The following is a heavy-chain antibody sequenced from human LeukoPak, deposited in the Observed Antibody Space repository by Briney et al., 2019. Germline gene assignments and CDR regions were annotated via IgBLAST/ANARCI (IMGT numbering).Heavy chain of an antibody. Sequence: GESLKISCKGSGNRFATYWIGWVRQMPGKGLEWMGIIYLGDSDTRYSPSFQGQVTISADKSINTAYLQWSSLKASDTAIYYCARHGGSSWAHYDYWGQGTLVTVSS. J-gene: IGHJ4*02. CDR3: ARHGGSSWAHYDY. CDR2: IYLGDSDT. D-gene: IGHD6-13*01. V-gene: IGHV5-51*01. CDR1: GNRFATYW.